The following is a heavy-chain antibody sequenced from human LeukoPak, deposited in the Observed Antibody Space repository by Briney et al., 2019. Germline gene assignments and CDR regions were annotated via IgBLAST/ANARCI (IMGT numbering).Heavy chain of an antibody. CDR2: IYYSGSA. V-gene: IGHV4-39*07. J-gene: IGHJ4*02. CDR1: GGSISSSSYY. CDR3: ARVSGYSDDY. Sequence: SETLSLTCTVSGGSISSSSYYWGWIRQPPGKGLEWIGSIYYSGSAYYNPSLKSRVTISVDTSKNQCSLKLSSVTAADTAVYYCARVSGYSDDYWGQGTLVTVSS. D-gene: IGHD3-22*01.